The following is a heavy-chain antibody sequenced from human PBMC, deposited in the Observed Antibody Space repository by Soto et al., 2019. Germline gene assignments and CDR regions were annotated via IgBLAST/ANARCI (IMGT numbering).Heavy chain of an antibody. CDR1: GYTFTSYA. CDR3: ARDRSIAVAGKQDY. J-gene: IGHJ4*02. Sequence: ASVKVSCKASGYTFTSYAVHWVRQAPGQRLEWMGWINAGNGNTKYSQKFQGRVTITRDTSASTAYMELSSLRSEDTALYYCARDRSIAVAGKQDYWGQGTLVTVSS. D-gene: IGHD6-19*01. V-gene: IGHV1-3*01. CDR2: INAGNGNT.